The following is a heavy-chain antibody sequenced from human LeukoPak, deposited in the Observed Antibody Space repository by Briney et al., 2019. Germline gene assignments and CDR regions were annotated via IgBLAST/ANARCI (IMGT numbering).Heavy chain of an antibody. V-gene: IGHV4-39*01. CDR2: IYYSGST. CDR3: ATAVPIVVVPAATWFDP. J-gene: IGHJ5*02. D-gene: IGHD2-2*01. CDR1: GGSISSSSYY. Sequence: SETLSLTCTVSGGSISSSSYYWGWIRQPPGKGLEWIGSIYYSGSTYYNPSLKSRVTISVDTSKNQFSLKLSSVTAADTAVYYCATAVPIVVVPAATWFDPWGQGTLVTVSS.